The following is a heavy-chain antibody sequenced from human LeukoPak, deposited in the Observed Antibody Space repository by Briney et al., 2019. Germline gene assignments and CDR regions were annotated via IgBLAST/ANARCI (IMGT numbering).Heavy chain of an antibody. V-gene: IGHV1-18*01. Sequence: ASVKVSCKASGYTFTSYGISWVRQAPGQGLEWMGWISAYNGNTNYPQKLQGRVTMTTDTSTSTAYMELRSLRSDDTAVYYCARAQGYDYGDYYHAFDMWGQGTMVTVSS. D-gene: IGHD4-17*01. J-gene: IGHJ3*02. CDR1: GYTFTSYG. CDR2: ISAYNGNT. CDR3: ARAQGYDYGDYYHAFDM.